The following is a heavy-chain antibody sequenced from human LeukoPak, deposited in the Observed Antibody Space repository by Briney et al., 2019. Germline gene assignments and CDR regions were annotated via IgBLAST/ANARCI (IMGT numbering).Heavy chain of an antibody. V-gene: IGHV4-39*07. J-gene: IGHJ4*02. CDR2: IYYSGST. Sequence: SETLSLTCTVSGGSISSSSYYWGWIRQPPGKGLEWIGSIYYSGSTYYNPSLKSRVTISVDTSKNQFSLKLSFVTAADTAVYYCARGYYYDSSGYYMAPFEFDYWGQGTLVTVSS. CDR3: ARGYYYDSSGYYMAPFEFDY. CDR1: GGSISSSSYY. D-gene: IGHD3-22*01.